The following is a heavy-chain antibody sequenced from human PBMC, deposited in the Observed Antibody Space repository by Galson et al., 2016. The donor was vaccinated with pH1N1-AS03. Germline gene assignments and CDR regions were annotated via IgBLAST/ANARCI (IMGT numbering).Heavy chain of an antibody. V-gene: IGHV1-3*01. CDR3: ASDPVWCSGAYCFASYNWVDP. CDR1: GDTFSTYA. D-gene: IGHD2-15*01. J-gene: IGHJ5*02. CDR2: VNAGHGNT. Sequence: SVKVSCKASGDTFSTYAIHWMRHAPGERLEWMGWVNAGHGNTYYSQTFRGRVTITRDTSGNTAYMELTSLRSEDTAVYYCASDPVWCSGAYCFASYNWVDPWGQGTLVTVSS.